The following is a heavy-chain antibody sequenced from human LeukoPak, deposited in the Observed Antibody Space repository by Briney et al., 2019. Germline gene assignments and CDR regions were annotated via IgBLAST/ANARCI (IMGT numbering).Heavy chain of an antibody. V-gene: IGHV3-33*06. CDR3: AKGDTAMVLDAFDI. D-gene: IGHD5-18*01. CDR1: GFTFSSYA. CDR2: IWSDGSNK. J-gene: IGHJ3*02. Sequence: GGSLRLSCVASGFTFSSYAMHWVRQAPGKGLEWVAVIWSDGSNKYYADSVKGRFTISRDNSKNTLYLQMNSLRAEDTAVYYCAKGDTAMVLDAFDIWGQGTMVTVSS.